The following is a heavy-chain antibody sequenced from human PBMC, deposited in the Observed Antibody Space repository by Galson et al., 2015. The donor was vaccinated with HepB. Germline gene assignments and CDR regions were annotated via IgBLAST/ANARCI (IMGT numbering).Heavy chain of an antibody. CDR1: GLPLPTSGVT. D-gene: IGHD2-2*01. J-gene: IGHJ2*01. Sequence: PALVKPTQTRTLTCSFSGLPLPTSGVTVAWIRQPPGKALEWLAHIYWDDSKRYSPSLENRLTITKDTSKNQVVFTMTNMAPVDTATYYCAHRRDPYCATTGCWGGDWNFDLWGRGTLVTVSS. V-gene: IGHV2-5*02. CDR2: IYWDDSK. CDR3: AHRRDPYCATTGCWGGDWNFDL.